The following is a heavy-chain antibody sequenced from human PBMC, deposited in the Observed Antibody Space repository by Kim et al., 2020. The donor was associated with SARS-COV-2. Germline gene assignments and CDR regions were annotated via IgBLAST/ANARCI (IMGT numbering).Heavy chain of an antibody. J-gene: IGHJ4*02. CDR1: GFTFSSYA. V-gene: IGHV3-23*01. CDR3: AKDPRVYMRMVRGAGFDY. CDR2: ISGSGGST. D-gene: IGHD3-10*01. Sequence: GGSLRLSCAASGFTFSSYAMSWVRQAPGKGLEWVSAISGSGGSTYYADSVKGRFTISRDNSKNTLYLQMNSLRAEDTAVYYCAKDPRVYMRMVRGAGFDYGGQGTLVTVSS.